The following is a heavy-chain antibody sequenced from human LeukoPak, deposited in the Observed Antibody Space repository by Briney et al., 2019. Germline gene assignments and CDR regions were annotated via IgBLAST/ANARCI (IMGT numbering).Heavy chain of an antibody. CDR1: GVSFSSYG. J-gene: IGHJ5*02. Sequence: GGSLRLSCAGSGVSFSSYGMSWIRQSPGKGLEWVAFIQYDGGNTYYAVSVKGRFTISRDNSKNTLYLLMNSLRVEDTAVYYCARAALAVDGYNLGTWGQGTLVTVSS. V-gene: IGHV3-30*02. CDR3: ARAALAVDGYNLGT. D-gene: IGHD5-24*01. CDR2: IQYDGGNT.